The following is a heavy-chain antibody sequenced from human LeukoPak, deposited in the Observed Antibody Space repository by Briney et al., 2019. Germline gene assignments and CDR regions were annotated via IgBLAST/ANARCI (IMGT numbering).Heavy chain of an antibody. CDR1: GFTFSSYS. CDR3: ARGIVSYRNWFDP. V-gene: IGHV3-66*01. J-gene: IGHJ5*02. CDR2: IYTDGST. Sequence: GGSLRLFCAASGFTFSSYSMNWVRQAPGKGLEWVSAIYTDGSTYYADSVKDRFTISRDNSKNTLYLQMNSLRAEDTAVYYCARGIVSYRNWFDPWGQGTLVTVSS. D-gene: IGHD3-22*01.